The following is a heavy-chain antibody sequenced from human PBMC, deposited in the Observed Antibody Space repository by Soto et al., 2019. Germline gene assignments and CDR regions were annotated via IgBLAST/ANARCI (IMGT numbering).Heavy chain of an antibody. D-gene: IGHD3-3*01. CDR1: GVSISTSGVG. CDR3: AHRRVREWHYDS. CDR2: IYWDDDK. J-gene: IGHJ4*02. Sequence: QITLKESGPTLVKPTQTLTLTCTVSGVSISTSGVGVGWIRQPPGKALEWLAFIYWDDDKRYSPSLKSRLTITKDTSTNQVVLTMTNMDPVDIATYSCAHRRVREWHYDSWGQGTLVTVSS. V-gene: IGHV2-5*02.